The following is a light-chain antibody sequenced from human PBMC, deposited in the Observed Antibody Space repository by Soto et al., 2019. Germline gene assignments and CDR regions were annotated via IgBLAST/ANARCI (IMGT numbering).Light chain of an antibody. CDR3: SSYTGTSTPYV. V-gene: IGLV2-14*01. CDR1: SSDVGGYDY. Sequence: QSALTQPASVSGSPGQSITISCTGTSSDVGGYDYVSWYQKFPGKAPKLLIFEVSNRPSGVSNRFSGSKSGNTASLTISGLQAEDEADYFCSSYTGTSTPYVFGTGTKLTVL. CDR2: EVS. J-gene: IGLJ1*01.